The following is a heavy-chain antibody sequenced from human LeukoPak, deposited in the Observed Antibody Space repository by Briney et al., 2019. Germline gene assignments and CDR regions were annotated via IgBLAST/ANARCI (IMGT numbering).Heavy chain of an antibody. CDR1: GFTFSRYW. J-gene: IGHJ4*02. CDR3: ASDFGGIDDY. CDR2: MNEDGTRK. Sequence: GGSLRLSCAASGFTFSRYWMHWVRQAPGKGLVWVSRMNEDGTRKDYADSVKGRFTIFRDNDKNIRYLQMNRLGPDDTAVYFCASDFGGIDDYWGRGTLVTVSS. V-gene: IGHV3-74*01. D-gene: IGHD4-23*01.